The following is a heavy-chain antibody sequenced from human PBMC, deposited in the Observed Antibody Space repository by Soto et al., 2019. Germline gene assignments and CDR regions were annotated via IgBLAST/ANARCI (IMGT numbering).Heavy chain of an antibody. CDR2: IFHSGTT. CDR1: GDSISSADYF. V-gene: IGHV4-30-4*01. CDR3: ARGPYPPKARNDF. Sequence: SETLSLTCSFSGDSISSADYFWTWFRQSPGKGLEGMGYIFHSGTTYCNPSLKGRLLISIENSKNQFALRLTSVTASDSAVYFCARGPYPPKARNDFWGPGTLVTVSS. J-gene: IGHJ4*02.